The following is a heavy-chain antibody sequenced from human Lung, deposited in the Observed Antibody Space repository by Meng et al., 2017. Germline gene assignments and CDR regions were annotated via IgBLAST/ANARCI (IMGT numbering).Heavy chain of an antibody. Sequence: QGHVVQSGAAVRNPGASVTVSCTTSGYTFIRHGITWGRQAPGQGLEWMGWISVHNGNTNYAEKFQGRVTMTTDTSTNTAYMELRSLTSDDTAVYYCARDLKPEGIATEYLDYWGQGTLVTVSS. CDR3: ARDLKPEGIATEYLDY. J-gene: IGHJ4*02. CDR2: ISVHNGNT. V-gene: IGHV1-18*01. D-gene: IGHD6-13*01. CDR1: GYTFIRHG.